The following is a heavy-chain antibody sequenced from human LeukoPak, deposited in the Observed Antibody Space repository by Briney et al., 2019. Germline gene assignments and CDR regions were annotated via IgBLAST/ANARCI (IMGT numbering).Heavy chain of an antibody. CDR3: ARVDYLDYYYYYMDV. Sequence: GASVKVSCKASGYTFTGYYMHWVRQAPGQGLEWMGWINPNSGGTNYAQKFQGRVTMTRDTSISTAYMELSRLRSDDTAVYYCARVDYLDYYYYYMDVWGKGTTVTVSS. J-gene: IGHJ6*03. D-gene: IGHD5-12*01. CDR2: INPNSGGT. V-gene: IGHV1-2*02. CDR1: GYTFTGYY.